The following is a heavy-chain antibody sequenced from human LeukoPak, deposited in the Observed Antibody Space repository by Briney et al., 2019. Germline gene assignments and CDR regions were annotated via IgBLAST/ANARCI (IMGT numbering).Heavy chain of an antibody. CDR2: FDPEDGET. CDR1: GYTLTELS. Sequence: ASVKVSCKVSGYTLTELSMHWVRQAPGKGLEWMGGFDPEDGETIYAQKFQGRVTMTEDTSTDTAYVEPSSLRSEDTAVYYCATGTGLTFDYWGQGTLVTVSS. D-gene: IGHD1-20*01. CDR3: ATGTGLTFDY. J-gene: IGHJ4*02. V-gene: IGHV1-24*01.